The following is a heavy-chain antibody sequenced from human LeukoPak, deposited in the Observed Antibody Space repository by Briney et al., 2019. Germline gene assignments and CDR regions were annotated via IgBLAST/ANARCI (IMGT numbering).Heavy chain of an antibody. CDR2: FNPTDGRA. Sequence: ASVKVSCKASGHPFSNFYIHWVGQAPGQGLEWMGLFNPTDGRAGHAQTFQGRVTMTGHTYTSTFFIEVSGLRFEDTAIYYCSRDLTNWGQGTLLTVAS. CDR3: SRDLTN. CDR1: GHPFSNFY. J-gene: IGHJ4*02. V-gene: IGHV1-46*03.